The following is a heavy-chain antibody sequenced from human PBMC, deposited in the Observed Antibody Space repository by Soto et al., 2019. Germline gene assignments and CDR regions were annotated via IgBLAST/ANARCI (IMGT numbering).Heavy chain of an antibody. J-gene: IGHJ4*02. V-gene: IGHV4-59*08. Sequence: QVQLQESGPGLVKPSETLSLTCTVSGGSISSYYWSWIRQPPGKGLEWIGYIYYSGSTNYNPSLKSRVTISVDTSKTQFSLKLSSVTAADTAVYYCASHRGRYYSSGHGFEYWGQGTLVTVSS. CDR3: ASHRGRYYSSGHGFEY. CDR2: IYYSGST. CDR1: GGSISSYY. D-gene: IGHD6-19*01.